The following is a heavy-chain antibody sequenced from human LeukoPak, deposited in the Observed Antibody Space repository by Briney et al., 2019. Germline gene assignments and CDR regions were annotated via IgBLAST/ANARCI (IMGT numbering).Heavy chain of an antibody. CDR1: GFTFSSYS. Sequence: PGGSLRLSCAASGFTFSSYSMNWVRQAPGKGLEWVSYISSSSSTIYYVDSVKGRFTISRDNAKNSLYLQMNSLRAEDTAVYYCARDRDYHDGGGYNTFDYWGQGTLVTVSS. V-gene: IGHV3-48*04. D-gene: IGHD3-22*01. CDR3: ARDRDYHDGGGYNTFDY. CDR2: ISSSSSTI. J-gene: IGHJ4*02.